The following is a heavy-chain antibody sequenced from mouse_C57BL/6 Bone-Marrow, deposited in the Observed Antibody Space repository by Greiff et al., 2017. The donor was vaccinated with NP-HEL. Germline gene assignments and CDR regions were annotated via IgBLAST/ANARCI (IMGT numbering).Heavy chain of an antibody. V-gene: IGHV1-19*01. CDR2: INPYNGGT. D-gene: IGHD1-1*02. CDR1: GYTFTDYY. CDR3: APAPYGPRGFDY. J-gene: IGHJ2*01. Sequence: EVQLQQSGPVLVKPGASVKMSCKASGYTFTDYYMNWVKQSHGKSLEWIGVINPYNGGTSYNQKFKGKATLTVDKSSSTAYMELNSLTSEDSAVYYCAPAPYGPRGFDYWGQGTTLTVSS.